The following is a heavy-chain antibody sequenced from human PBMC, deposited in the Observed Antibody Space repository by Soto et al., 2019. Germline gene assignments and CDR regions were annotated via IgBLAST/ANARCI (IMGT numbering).Heavy chain of an antibody. J-gene: IGHJ4*02. CDR2: VYYSGST. V-gene: IGHV4-59*11. Sequence: PSETLSLTCVVSGGSISGHYWSWIRQPPGKGLVWIGYVYYSGSTNYNPSPKSRVTMSVDTPKNQFSLKVSSVTAADTAVYYCARTGVDFYFDFWGQGTLVTVSS. CDR3: ARTGVDFYFDF. D-gene: IGHD3-10*01. CDR1: GGSISGHY.